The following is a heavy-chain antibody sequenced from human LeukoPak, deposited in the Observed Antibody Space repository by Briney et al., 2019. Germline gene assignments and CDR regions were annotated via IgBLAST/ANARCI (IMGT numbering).Heavy chain of an antibody. V-gene: IGHV3-64D*06. J-gene: IGHJ4*02. Sequence: GGSLRLSCSVSGFTFSTYVMHWVRQAPGKGLEYVSAISSNGDNTYYADSVKGRFTISRDNSKNTLYLQMSSLRADGTAVYYCGRGTGYWGQGTLVTVSS. CDR3: GRGTGY. CDR2: ISSNGDNT. CDR1: GFTFSTYV.